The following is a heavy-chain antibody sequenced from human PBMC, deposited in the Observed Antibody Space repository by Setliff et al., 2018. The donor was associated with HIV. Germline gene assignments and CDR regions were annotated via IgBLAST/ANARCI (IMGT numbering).Heavy chain of an antibody. Sequence: PSETLSLTCTLYGGSLTNYYWTWIRQSPEKGLEWIGEIVDSGSTNYSPSLKSQVTISLDTSKKQFSLRLNSVTAADTGVYYCARAPSCADSWCYMYYYYYYGMDVWGLGTTVTVSS. CDR1: GGSLTNYY. CDR3: ARAPSCADSWCYMYYYYYYGMDV. D-gene: IGHD2-2*01. J-gene: IGHJ6*02. V-gene: IGHV4-34*12. CDR2: IVDSGST.